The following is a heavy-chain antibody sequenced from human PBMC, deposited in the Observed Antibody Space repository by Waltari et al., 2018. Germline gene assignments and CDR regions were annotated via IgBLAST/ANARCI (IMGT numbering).Heavy chain of an antibody. CDR1: GFTFSSYA. V-gene: IGHV3-23*01. CDR3: AKDLSGTVTTFDY. Sequence: EVQLLESGGGLVQPGGSLRLSCAASGFTFSSYAMSWVRQAPGKGPEWVSAISGSGGSTYYADSVKGRFTISRDNSKNTLYLQMNSLRAEDTAVYYCAKDLSGTVTTFDYWGQGTLVTVSS. CDR2: ISGSGGST. D-gene: IGHD4-17*01. J-gene: IGHJ4*02.